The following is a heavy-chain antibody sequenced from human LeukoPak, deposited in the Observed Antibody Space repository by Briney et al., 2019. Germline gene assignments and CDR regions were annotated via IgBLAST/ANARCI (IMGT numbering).Heavy chain of an antibody. J-gene: IGHJ4*02. Sequence: GGSLRLSCAASGFTVSSNYMSWVRQAPGKGLEWVSVIYSGGSTYYADSVKGRFTISRDNSKNTLYLQMNSLRAEDTAVYYCARGSYSSGWDYFDYGGQGTLVTVSS. CDR1: GFTVSSNY. D-gene: IGHD6-19*01. CDR3: ARGSYSSGWDYFDY. V-gene: IGHV3-53*01. CDR2: IYSGGST.